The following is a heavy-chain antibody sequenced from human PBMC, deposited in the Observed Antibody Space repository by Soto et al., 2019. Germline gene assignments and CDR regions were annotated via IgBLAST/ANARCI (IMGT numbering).Heavy chain of an antibody. CDR3: ARDAGFGEFYYYYGMDV. V-gene: IGHV3-33*01. CDR2: IWYDGSNK. CDR1: GFTFSSYG. J-gene: IGHJ6*02. Sequence: LRLTCAASGFTFSSYGMHWVRQAPGRGLEWVAVIWYDGSNKYYADSVKGRFTISRDNSKNTLYLQMNSLRAEDTAVYYCARDAGFGEFYYYYGMDVWGQGTTVTVSS. D-gene: IGHD3-10*01.